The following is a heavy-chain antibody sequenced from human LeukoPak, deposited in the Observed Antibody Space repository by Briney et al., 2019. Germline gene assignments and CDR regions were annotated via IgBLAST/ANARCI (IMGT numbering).Heavy chain of an antibody. J-gene: IGHJ4*02. CDR1: GGSISSGSYY. Sequence: SETLSLTSTVSGGSISSGSYYWSWIRQPAGEGLEWIGRIYTSGSTNYNPSLKSRVTISVDTSKNQFSLKLSSVTAADTAVYYCARDGEYYDSSGIDYWGQGTLVTASS. CDR3: ARDGEYYDSSGIDY. V-gene: IGHV4-61*02. CDR2: IYTSGST. D-gene: IGHD3-22*01.